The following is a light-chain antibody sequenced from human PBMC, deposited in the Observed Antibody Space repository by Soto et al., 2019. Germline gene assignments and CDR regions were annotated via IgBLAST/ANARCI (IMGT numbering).Light chain of an antibody. CDR2: DAS. CDR3: QQRDTWPPFT. CDR1: QNIRNH. Sequence: EIVLTQSPATLSFSLGERATLSCRASQNIRNHLAWYQQKPGQAPRLLIYDASNRATGIPARFSGGGSGTDFSLTISSLEPEDFAVYYCQQRDTWPPFTFGPGTTVXMK. J-gene: IGKJ3*01. V-gene: IGKV3-11*01.